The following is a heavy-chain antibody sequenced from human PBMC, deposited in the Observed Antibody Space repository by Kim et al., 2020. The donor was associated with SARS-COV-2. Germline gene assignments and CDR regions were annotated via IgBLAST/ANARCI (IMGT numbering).Heavy chain of an antibody. D-gene: IGHD6-19*01. CDR1: GGSISSSSYY. CDR3: ARHPPLWLAVAGIWFDP. CDR2: IYYSGST. J-gene: IGHJ5*02. V-gene: IGHV4-39*01. Sequence: SETLSLTCTVSGGSISSSSYYWGWIRQPPGKGLEWIGSIYYSGSTYYNPSLKSRVTISVDTSKNQFSLKLSSVTAADTAVYYCARHPPLWLAVAGIWFDPWGQGTLVTVSS.